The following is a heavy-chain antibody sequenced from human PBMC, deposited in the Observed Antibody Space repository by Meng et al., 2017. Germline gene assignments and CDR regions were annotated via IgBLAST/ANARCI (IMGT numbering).Heavy chain of an antibody. D-gene: IGHD5-24*01. CDR1: GFSLSTSGVG. CDR2: IDWDDDK. V-gene: IGHV2-70*01. CDR3: ARINVGDGYGTFDY. Sequence: SGPTLVKPTQTLTLTCTFSGFSLSTSGVGVGWIRQPPGKALEWLALIDWDDDKYYSTSLKTRLTISKDTSKNQVVLTMTNMDPVDTATYYCARINVGDGYGTFDYWGQGTLVTVSS. J-gene: IGHJ4*02.